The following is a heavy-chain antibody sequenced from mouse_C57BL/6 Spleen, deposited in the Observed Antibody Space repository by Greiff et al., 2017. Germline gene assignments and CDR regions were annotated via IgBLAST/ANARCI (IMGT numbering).Heavy chain of an antibody. CDR2: ISYDGSN. V-gene: IGHV3-6*01. CDR1: GYSITSGYY. J-gene: IGHJ2*01. Sequence: VQLQQSGPGLVKPSQSLSLTCSVTGYSITSGYYWNWIRQFPGNKLEWMGYISYDGSNNYNPSLKNRISITRDTSKNQFFLKLNSVTTEDTATYYCARDPPVDYWGQGTTLTVSS. CDR3: ARDPPVDY.